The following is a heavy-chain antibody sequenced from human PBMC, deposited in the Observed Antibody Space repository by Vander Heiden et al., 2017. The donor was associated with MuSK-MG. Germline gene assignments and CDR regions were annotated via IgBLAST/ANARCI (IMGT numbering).Heavy chain of an antibody. CDR1: GFTFSSDG. Sequence: QVQLMESGGGVVQPGRSLRLSCAASGFTFSSDGMHWVRQAPGKGLEWVAVISYDGSNKYYADAVKGRFTISRDNSKNTLYLQMNSMRAEDTAVYYCGALITGTTLGFDPWGQGNLVTVSS. D-gene: IGHD1-7*01. CDR2: ISYDGSNK. CDR3: GALITGTTLGFDP. J-gene: IGHJ5*02. V-gene: IGHV3-30*03.